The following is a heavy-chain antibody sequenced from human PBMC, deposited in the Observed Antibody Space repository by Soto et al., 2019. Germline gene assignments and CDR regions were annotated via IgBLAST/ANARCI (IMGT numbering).Heavy chain of an antibody. CDR3: VRDGSKSLRDWFDP. CDR2: VYATGTT. J-gene: IGHJ5*02. Sequence: PSETLSLTCNVSGGSISKFYWAWIRKTAGNGLEWMGRVYATGTTDYNPSLRSRVAMSVDISKKTFSLRLRSVTGADSGVYHCVRDGSKSLRDWFDPWGQGILVTVSS. CDR1: GGSISKFY. V-gene: IGHV4-4*07.